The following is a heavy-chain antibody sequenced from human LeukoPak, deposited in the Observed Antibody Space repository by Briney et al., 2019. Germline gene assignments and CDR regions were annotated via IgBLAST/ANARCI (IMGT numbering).Heavy chain of an antibody. CDR1: GGSISSSSYY. CDR2: IYYSGST. Sequence: SETLSLTCTVSGGSISSSSYYWGWIRQPPGKGLEWIGSIYYSGSTYYNPSLKSRVTISVDTSKNQFSLKLSSVTAADTAVYYCARDAREYSPNFDYWGQGTLVTVSS. J-gene: IGHJ4*02. CDR3: ARDAREYSPNFDY. D-gene: IGHD2-15*01. V-gene: IGHV4-39*07.